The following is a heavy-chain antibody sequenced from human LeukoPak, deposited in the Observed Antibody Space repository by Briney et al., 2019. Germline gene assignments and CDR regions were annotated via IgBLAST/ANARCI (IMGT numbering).Heavy chain of an antibody. D-gene: IGHD1-14*01. Sequence: GSLRLSFAASGXTLSSYCMHWVRQAPGKGLVWVSHINTDGTATTYADSVKGRFTISRDNAKNTLYLQMNSLRAEDTAVYYCVRDSNLSFDYWGQGALVTVSS. J-gene: IGHJ4*02. CDR1: GXTLSSYC. CDR2: INTDGTAT. CDR3: VRDSNLSFDY. V-gene: IGHV3-74*01.